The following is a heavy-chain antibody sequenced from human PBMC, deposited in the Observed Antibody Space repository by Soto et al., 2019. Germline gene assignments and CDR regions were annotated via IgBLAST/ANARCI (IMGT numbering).Heavy chain of an antibody. CDR1: GGSISTYY. CDR2: IYYSGST. D-gene: IGHD5-12*01. Sequence: PSDTPSLTCTVSGGSISTYYWSWIRQPPGKGLEWIGYIYYSGSTNYNPSLKSRVTISVDTSKNQFSLKLSSVTAADTAVYYCARDRGGYSGYGQIDYWGQGTLVTVSS. V-gene: IGHV4-59*01. CDR3: ARDRGGYSGYGQIDY. J-gene: IGHJ4*02.